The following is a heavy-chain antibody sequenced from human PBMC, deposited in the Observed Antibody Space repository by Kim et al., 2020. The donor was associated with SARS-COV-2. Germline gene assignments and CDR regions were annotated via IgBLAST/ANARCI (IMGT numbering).Heavy chain of an antibody. V-gene: IGHV4-31*11. CDR1: GGSISSGGYY. CDR2: IYYSGST. D-gene: IGHD3-10*01. Sequence: SETLSLTCAVSGGSISSGGYYWSWIRQHPGKGLEWIGYIYYSGSTYYNPSLKSRVTISVDTSKNQFSLKLSSVTAADTAVYYCAREPYGSGSYYEYYYYYGMDAWGQGTTVTVSS. CDR3: AREPYGSGSYYEYYYYYGMDA. J-gene: IGHJ6*02.